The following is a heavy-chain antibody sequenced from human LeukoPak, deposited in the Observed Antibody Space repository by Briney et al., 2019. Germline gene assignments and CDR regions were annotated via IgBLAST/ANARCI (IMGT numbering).Heavy chain of an antibody. D-gene: IGHD1-26*01. V-gene: IGHV1-69*05. Sequence: SVKVSCKASGGTFSSYAISWVRQAPGQGLEWMGGIIPIFGTANYAQKFQGRVTITTDESTSTAYMELSSLRSEDTAVYYCARDALGISDAFDIWGQGTMVTVS. CDR1: GGTFSSYA. J-gene: IGHJ3*02. CDR3: ARDALGISDAFDI. CDR2: IIPIFGTA.